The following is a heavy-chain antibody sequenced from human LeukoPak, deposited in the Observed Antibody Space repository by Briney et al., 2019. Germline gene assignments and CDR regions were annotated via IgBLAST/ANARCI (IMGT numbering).Heavy chain of an antibody. J-gene: IGHJ4*02. CDR3: RAAADLNDY. Sequence: GGSLRLSCAASGFTFSGSAMHWARQASGKGLEWLGRIRSKADSYTTAYAASEKGSFIVSRDDSKNTAYLQMNSLKTEDTAVYYCRAAADLNDYWGQGTLVTVSS. D-gene: IGHD6-13*01. CDR2: IRSKADSYTT. V-gene: IGHV3-73*01. CDR1: GFTFSGSA.